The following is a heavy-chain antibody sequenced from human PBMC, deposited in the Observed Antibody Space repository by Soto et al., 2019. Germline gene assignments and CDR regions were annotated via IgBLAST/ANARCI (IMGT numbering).Heavy chain of an antibody. CDR1: GGSISSYY. CDR2: IYYSGST. CDR3: ARYYDFWSGYYYFDY. V-gene: IGHV4-59*01. Sequence: SETLSLTCTVSGGSISSYYWSWIRQPPGKGLEWIGYIYYSGSTNYNPSLKSRVTISVDTSKNQFSLKLSSVTAADTAVYYCARYYDFWSGYYYFDYWGQGTLVTVSS. D-gene: IGHD3-3*01. J-gene: IGHJ4*02.